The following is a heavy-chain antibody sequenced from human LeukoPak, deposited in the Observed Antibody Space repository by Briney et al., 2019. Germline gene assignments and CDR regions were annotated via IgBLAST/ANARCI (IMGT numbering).Heavy chain of an antibody. CDR2: ISSSSSYI. CDR1: GFTFSSYS. V-gene: IGHV3-21*01. J-gene: IGHJ3*02. D-gene: IGHD3-9*01. Sequence: GGSLRLSCAASGFTFSSYSMNWVRQAPGKGLEWVSSISSSSSYIYYADSVKGRFTISRDNAKNSLYLQMNSLRAEDTAVYYCAREIPYYDILTGYYDDAFDIWGQGTMVTVSS. CDR3: AREIPYYDILTGYYDDAFDI.